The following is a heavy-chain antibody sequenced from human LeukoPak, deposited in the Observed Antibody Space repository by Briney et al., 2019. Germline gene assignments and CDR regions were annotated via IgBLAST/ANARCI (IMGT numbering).Heavy chain of an antibody. Sequence: GGSLRLSCAASGFTFSNYGMHWVRQVPGKGLEWVAVIWYDGSNKYYADSVKGRFTISRDNSKNTLYLQMNSLRAEDTAVYYCANNFDYWGQGTLVTVSS. CDR3: ANNFDY. V-gene: IGHV3-33*06. CDR2: IWYDGSNK. CDR1: GFTFSNYG. J-gene: IGHJ4*02.